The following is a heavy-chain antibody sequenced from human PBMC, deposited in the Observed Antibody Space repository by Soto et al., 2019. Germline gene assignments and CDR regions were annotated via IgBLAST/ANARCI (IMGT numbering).Heavy chain of an antibody. Sequence: QVHLVQSGAEVKKPGASVKVSCNGSVYTFTTYGITWVRQAPGQGLEWMGWISAHNGNTNYAQKLQGRVTVTRDTSTSTAYMELRSLRSDDTAVYYCARGRYGDYWGQGALVTVS. CDR2: ISAHNGNT. CDR3: ARGRYGDY. CDR1: VYTFTTYG. D-gene: IGHD1-1*01. J-gene: IGHJ4*02. V-gene: IGHV1-18*01.